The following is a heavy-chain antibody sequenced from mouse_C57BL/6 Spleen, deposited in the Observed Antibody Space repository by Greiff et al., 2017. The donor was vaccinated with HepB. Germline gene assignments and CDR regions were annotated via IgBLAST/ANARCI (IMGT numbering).Heavy chain of an antibody. D-gene: IGHD1-1*01. Sequence: VQLQQPGAELVKPGASVKLSCKASGYTFTSYWMHWVKQRPGRGLEWIGRIDPNSGGTKYNEKFKSKATLTVDKPSSTAYMQISSLTSEDAAVYYCARKHYYGSSYWYFAVWGTGTPVTVSS. J-gene: IGHJ1*03. CDR2: IDPNSGGT. CDR3: ARKHYYGSSYWYFAV. V-gene: IGHV1-72*01. CDR1: GYTFTSYW.